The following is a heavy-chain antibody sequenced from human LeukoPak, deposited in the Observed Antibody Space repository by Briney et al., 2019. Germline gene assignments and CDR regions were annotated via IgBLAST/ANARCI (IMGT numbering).Heavy chain of an antibody. Sequence: QPGGSLRLSCAASGFTFSSYAMSWVRQAPGKGLEWVSAISGSGGSTYYADSVKGRFTISRDNSKNTLYLQMNSLRAEDTAVYYCAKGFGQYYYDSSGYPDFEDFDYWGQGTLVTVSS. V-gene: IGHV3-23*01. J-gene: IGHJ4*02. CDR3: AKGFGQYYYDSSGYPDFEDFDY. CDR1: GFTFSSYA. D-gene: IGHD3-22*01. CDR2: ISGSGGST.